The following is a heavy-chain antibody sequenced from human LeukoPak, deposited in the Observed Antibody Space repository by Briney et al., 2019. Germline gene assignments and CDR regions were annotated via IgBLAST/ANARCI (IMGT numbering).Heavy chain of an antibody. Sequence: SETLSLTCAVYGGSFSGYYWSWIRQPPGEGLEWIGEINHSGRTNYNPSLKSRVTISVDTSKNQFSLKLSSVTAADTAVYYCARVLYGSGSYADYWGQGTLVTVSS. V-gene: IGHV4-34*01. CDR3: ARVLYGSGSYADY. CDR1: GGSFSGYY. J-gene: IGHJ4*02. D-gene: IGHD3-10*01. CDR2: INHSGRT.